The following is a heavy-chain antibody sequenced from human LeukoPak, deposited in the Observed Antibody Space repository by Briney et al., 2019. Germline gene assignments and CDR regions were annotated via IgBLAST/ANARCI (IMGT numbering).Heavy chain of an antibody. J-gene: IGHJ2*01. V-gene: IGHV1-8*03. CDR2: MNPNSGNT. D-gene: IGHD6-19*01. CDR1: GYTFTSYD. Sequence: GASVKVSCKASGYTFTSYDINWVRQATGQGLEWMGRMNPNSGNTGYAQKFQGRVTITRNTSISTAYMELSSLRSEDTAVYYCARATYSSGWSDWYFDLWGRGTLVTVSS. CDR3: ARATYSSGWSDWYFDL.